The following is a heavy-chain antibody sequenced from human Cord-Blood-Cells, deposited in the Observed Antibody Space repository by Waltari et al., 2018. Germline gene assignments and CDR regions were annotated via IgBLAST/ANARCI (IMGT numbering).Heavy chain of an antibody. D-gene: IGHD4-17*01. V-gene: IGHV3-30-3*01. CDR1: GFTFSSYA. J-gene: IGHJ4*02. CDR3: ARVPMTTVTLDY. Sequence: QVQLVESGGGVVQPGRSLRLSCAASGFTFSSYAMHWVRQAPGKGLEWGAGISYDGSNKYYADSVKGRFTISRDNSKNTLYLQMNSLRAEDTAVYYCARVPMTTVTLDYWGQGTLVTVSS. CDR2: ISYDGSNK.